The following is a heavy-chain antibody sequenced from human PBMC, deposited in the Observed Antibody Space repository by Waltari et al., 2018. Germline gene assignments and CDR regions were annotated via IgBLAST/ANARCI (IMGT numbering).Heavy chain of an antibody. Sequence: EVQLVESGGGLLQPGGSLRLSCAASGFTVSRNYISWFRHAPGKGLEWVSVIYSGGSTYYADSVKGRFTISRDNSKNTLYLQMNSLRAEDTAVYYCAREFRGTAAAGYFDYWGQGTLVTVSS. CDR1: GFTVSRNY. J-gene: IGHJ4*02. CDR3: AREFRGTAAAGYFDY. V-gene: IGHV3-53*01. D-gene: IGHD6-13*01. CDR2: IYSGGST.